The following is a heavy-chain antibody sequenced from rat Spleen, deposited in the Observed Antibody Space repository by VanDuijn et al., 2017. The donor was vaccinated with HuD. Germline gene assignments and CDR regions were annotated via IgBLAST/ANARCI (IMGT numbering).Heavy chain of an antibody. J-gene: IGHJ3*01. D-gene: IGHD1-1*01. CDR3: AIEGSYYYSGDPDWLAY. Sequence: EVQLVESDGGLVQPGRSLKLSCAASGFTFSNYGMAWVCQAPTKGLEWVATITSGGSNTYYRDSVRGRFTVSRDNARSTLYLQMDSLRSEDTATYYCAIEGSYYYSGDPDWLAYWGQGTLVTVSS. CDR1: GFTFSNYG. V-gene: IGHV5-29*01. CDR2: ITSGGSNT.